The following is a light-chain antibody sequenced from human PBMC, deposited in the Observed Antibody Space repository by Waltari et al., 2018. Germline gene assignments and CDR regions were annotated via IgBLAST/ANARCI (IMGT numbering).Light chain of an antibody. J-gene: IGLJ2*01. CDR1: ISDVGGFNF. CDR2: DVF. CDR3: SSYTASPPHVV. V-gene: IGLV2-14*03. Sequence: QSALPQPASVSGSPGQSPSISCTGIISDVGGFNFVSWYPQHPGNAPKLMIYDVFNRPSGVSHRFSGTKSDNGASLAISGLQAEDEAVYYCSSYTASPPHVVFGGGTKVTVL.